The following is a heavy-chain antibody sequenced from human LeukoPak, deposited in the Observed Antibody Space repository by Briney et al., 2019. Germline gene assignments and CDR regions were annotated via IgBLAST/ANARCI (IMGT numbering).Heavy chain of an antibody. CDR1: GFTFSSYW. D-gene: IGHD6-19*01. CDR2: IKQDGSEK. Sequence: GGSLRLSCTASGFTFSSYWMSWVRQAPGKGLEWVANIKQDGSEKDYVDSVKGRFTISRDNAKNSLYLQMNSLRAEDTAIYYCAKDRRIAVTGVFDNWGQGTLVTVSS. V-gene: IGHV3-7*03. CDR3: AKDRRIAVTGVFDN. J-gene: IGHJ4*02.